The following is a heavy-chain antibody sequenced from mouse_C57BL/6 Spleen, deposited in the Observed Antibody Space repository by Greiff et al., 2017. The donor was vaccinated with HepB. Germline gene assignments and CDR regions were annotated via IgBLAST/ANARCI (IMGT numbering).Heavy chain of an antibody. D-gene: IGHD3-2*02. CDR2: INPYNGDT. J-gene: IGHJ2*01. V-gene: IGHV1-20*01. CDR1: GYSFTGYF. CDR3: ARALDSSGYAY. Sequence: EVHLVESGPELVKPGDSVKISCKASGYSFTGYFMNWVMQSHGKSLEWIGRINPYNGDTFYNQKFKGKATLTVDKSSSTAHMELRSLTSKDSAVYYCARALDSSGYAYWGQGTTLTVSS.